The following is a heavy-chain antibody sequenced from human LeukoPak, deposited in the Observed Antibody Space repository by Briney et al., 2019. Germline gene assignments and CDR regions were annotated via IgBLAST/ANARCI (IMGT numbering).Heavy chain of an antibody. J-gene: IGHJ4*02. CDR3: VRDDYLGY. CDR1: GLTFSRYW. V-gene: IGHV3-7*05. CDR2: INEDGSEK. D-gene: IGHD3-16*01. Sequence: GGSLRLSCAASGLTFSRYWMAWVRQAPGKGLEWVAHINEDGSEKNYVDPVKGRFTISRDNAENSVYLQMNRLRAEDTAVYYCVRDDYLGYWGQGTLVTVSS.